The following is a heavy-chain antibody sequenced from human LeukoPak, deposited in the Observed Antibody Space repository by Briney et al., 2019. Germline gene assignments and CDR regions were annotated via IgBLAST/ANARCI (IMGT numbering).Heavy chain of an antibody. CDR2: IYYSGNT. CDR3: ATIAVADTSFHY. Sequence: PSETLSLTCTVSGDSISSRTYYWGWLRQPPGKGLEWIGSIYYSGNTYYNPSLKSRVTISVDTSKNQFSLRLSSVTAADTAVYYCATIAVADTSFHYWGQGTLVTVSS. V-gene: IGHV4-39*01. J-gene: IGHJ4*02. D-gene: IGHD6-19*01. CDR1: GDSISSRTYY.